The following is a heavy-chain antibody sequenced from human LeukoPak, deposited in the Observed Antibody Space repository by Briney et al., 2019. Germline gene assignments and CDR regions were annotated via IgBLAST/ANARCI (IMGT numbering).Heavy chain of an antibody. CDR2: ISVGGDST. J-gene: IGHJ4*02. D-gene: IGHD5-18*01. Sequence: ETLSLTCAVSGYSISRGYHWDWVRQAPGKGLEWVSAISVGGDSTDYVDSVKGRFTISRDNSKNTVYLHMNSLRAEDTAVYYCAKDAWAYSFGSYFDYWGQGILVTVSS. CDR3: AKDAWAYSFGSYFDY. CDR1: GYSISRGYH. V-gene: IGHV3-23*01.